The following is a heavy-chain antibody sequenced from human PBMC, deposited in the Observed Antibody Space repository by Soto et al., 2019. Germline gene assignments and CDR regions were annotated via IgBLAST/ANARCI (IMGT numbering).Heavy chain of an antibody. CDR1: GFTFGSYA. Sequence: GGSLRLSCAASGFTFGSYAMSWVRQAPGKGLEWVSTISGSGGNTYYADSVKGRFTISRANSENVLYLQLNSLRADDTALYYCVKHRITGTWAFNFWCLGIMVTGSS. CDR3: VKHRITGTWAFNF. D-gene: IGHD1-20*01. CDR2: ISGSGGNT. J-gene: IGHJ3*01. V-gene: IGHV3-23*01.